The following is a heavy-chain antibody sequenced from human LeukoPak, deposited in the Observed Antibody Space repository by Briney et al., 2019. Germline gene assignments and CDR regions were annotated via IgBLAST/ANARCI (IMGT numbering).Heavy chain of an antibody. CDR1: GYSISSGYY. Sequence: PSETLSLTCTVSGYSISSGYYWGWIRQPPGKGLEWIGSIYHSGSTNYNPSLKSRVTISVDTSKNQFSLKLSSVTAADTAVYYCARVITMVGFDYWGQGTLVTVSS. J-gene: IGHJ4*02. CDR2: IYHSGST. CDR3: ARVITMVGFDY. V-gene: IGHV4-38-2*02. D-gene: IGHD3-10*02.